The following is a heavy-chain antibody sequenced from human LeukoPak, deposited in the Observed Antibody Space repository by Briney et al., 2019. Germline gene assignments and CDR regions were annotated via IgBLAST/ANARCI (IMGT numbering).Heavy chain of an antibody. CDR3: ARDNPFKYDYVN. Sequence: SETLSLTCSVSGSSISSYYWSWMRQPAGKGLEWIGRVYSSGSTNYSPSLKSRVTISADTSKNQFSLKLSSVTAADTAVYYCARDNPFKYDYVNWGQGTLVTVSS. V-gene: IGHV4-4*07. CDR2: VYSSGST. CDR1: GSSISSYY. D-gene: IGHD3-16*01. J-gene: IGHJ4*02.